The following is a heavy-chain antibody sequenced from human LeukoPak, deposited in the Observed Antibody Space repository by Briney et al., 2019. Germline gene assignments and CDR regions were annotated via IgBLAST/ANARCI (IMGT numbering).Heavy chain of an antibody. D-gene: IGHD3-22*01. CDR3: ARGDWSDSQRFDP. CDR2: IYYNGRA. Sequence: PSETLSLTCTVSGGSISSYYWSWIRQPPGKGLEFIGYIYYNGRADYNPSLKSRVTMSVDTSKNHFSLKLTSVTAADTAVYFGARGDWSDSQRFDPWGQGILVTVSS. CDR1: GGSISSYY. V-gene: IGHV4-59*01. J-gene: IGHJ5*02.